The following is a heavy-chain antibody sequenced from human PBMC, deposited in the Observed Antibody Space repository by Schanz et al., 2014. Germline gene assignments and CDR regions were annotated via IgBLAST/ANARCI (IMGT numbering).Heavy chain of an antibody. CDR3: AKERYGSGTTHFDY. V-gene: IGHV3-23*04. CDR2: ISGSGSNT. D-gene: IGHD3-10*01. J-gene: IGHJ4*02. CDR1: GFTFSSYS. Sequence: EVRLVESGGGLVKPGGSLRLSCAASGFTFSSYSMSWVRQAPGKGLEWVSGISGSGSNTYYADSVKGRFTISRDNSKNTLFLQMNSLRAEDTAVYYCAKERYGSGTTHFDYWGQGTLVTVSS.